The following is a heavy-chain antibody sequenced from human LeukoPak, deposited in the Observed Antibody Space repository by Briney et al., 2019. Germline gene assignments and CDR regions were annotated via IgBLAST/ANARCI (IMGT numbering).Heavy chain of an antibody. CDR3: AKDLALVVVTDNGMDV. CDR2: FDPEDGET. D-gene: IGHD2-21*02. Sequence: ASVKVSCKVSGYTLTELSMHWVRQAPGKGLEWMGGFDPEDGETIYAQKFQGRVTMTEDTSTDTAYMELSSLRAEDTAVYYCAKDLALVVVTDNGMDVWGQGTTVTVSS. J-gene: IGHJ6*02. V-gene: IGHV1-24*01. CDR1: GYTLTELS.